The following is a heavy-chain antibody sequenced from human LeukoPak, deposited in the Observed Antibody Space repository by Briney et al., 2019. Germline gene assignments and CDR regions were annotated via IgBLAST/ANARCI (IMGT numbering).Heavy chain of an antibody. V-gene: IGHV3-66*01. CDR3: ARVRGYHGSGVDY. D-gene: IGHD3-10*01. CDR1: GFTVSSNY. CDR2: IYSGGST. Sequence: GGPLRLSCAASGFTVSSNYMSWVRQAPGKGLEWVSVIYSGGSTYYADSVKGRFTISRDNSKNTLYLQMNSLRAEDTAVYYCARVRGYHGSGVDYWGQGTLVTVSS. J-gene: IGHJ4*02.